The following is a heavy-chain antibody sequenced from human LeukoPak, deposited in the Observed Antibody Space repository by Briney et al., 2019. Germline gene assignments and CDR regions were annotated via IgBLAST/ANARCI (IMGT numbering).Heavy chain of an antibody. CDR2: LSPDGSTS. Sequence: PGGSLRLSRAASGFTFSSYWMHWVRQAPGKGLVWVSRLSPDGSTSIYADSVKGRFTVSRDNAKNTLYLEMNTLRADDTAVYYCTRSPSLGGNYWGFDYWGQGTLVTVSS. J-gene: IGHJ4*02. CDR3: TRSPSLGGNYWGFDY. CDR1: GFTFSSYW. D-gene: IGHD1-26*01. V-gene: IGHV3-74*01.